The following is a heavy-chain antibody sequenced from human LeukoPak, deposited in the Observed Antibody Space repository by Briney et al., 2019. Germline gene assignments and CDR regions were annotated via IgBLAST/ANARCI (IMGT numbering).Heavy chain of an antibody. CDR1: GGSISSGSYY. CDR3: ARFEPVNYDFWSGYYLDAFDI. V-gene: IGHV4-61*02. Sequence: PSQTLSLTCTVSGGSISSGSYYWSWIRQPAGKGLEWIGRIYTSGSTNYNPSLKSRVTISVDTSKNQFSLKLSSVTAAVTAVYYCARFEPVNYDFWSGYYLDAFDIWGQGTMVTVSS. CDR2: IYTSGST. D-gene: IGHD3-3*01. J-gene: IGHJ3*02.